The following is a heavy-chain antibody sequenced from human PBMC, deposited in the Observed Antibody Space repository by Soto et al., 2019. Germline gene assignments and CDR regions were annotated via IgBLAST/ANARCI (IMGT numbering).Heavy chain of an antibody. V-gene: IGHV3-9*01. J-gene: IGHJ6*03. Sequence: GGSLRLSCAASGFTFDDYAMHWVRQAPGKGLEWVSGISWNSGSIGYADSVKGRFTISRDNAKNSLYLQMNSLRAEDTALYYCAKAALERRHRGYYYYYMDVWGKGTTVTVSS. CDR2: ISWNSGSI. D-gene: IGHD1-1*01. CDR1: GFTFDDYA. CDR3: AKAALERRHRGYYYYYMDV.